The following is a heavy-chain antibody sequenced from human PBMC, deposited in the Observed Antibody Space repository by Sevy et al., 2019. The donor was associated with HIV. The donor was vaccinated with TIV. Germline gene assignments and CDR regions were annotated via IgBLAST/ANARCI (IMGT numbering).Heavy chain of an antibody. CDR1: GFTFNKYS. CDR3: AREGCTRPHDF. J-gene: IGHJ4*02. Sequence: GGSLRLSCVASGFTFNKYSMSWVRQAPGKGLERVSTLSFGCGQINYADSVKGRFPISRNDSKNTLYLQMNSLRAEDTAVYYCAREGCTRPHDFWGQGTLVTVSS. V-gene: IGHV3-23*01. D-gene: IGHD2-8*01. CDR2: LSFGCGQI.